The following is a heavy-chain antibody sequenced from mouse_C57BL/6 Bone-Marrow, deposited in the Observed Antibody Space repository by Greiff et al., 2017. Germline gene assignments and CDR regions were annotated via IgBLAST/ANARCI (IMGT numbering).Heavy chain of an antibody. V-gene: IGHV1-81*01. J-gene: IGHJ1*03. CDR1: GYTFTSYG. CDR3: ARVGYGYFDV. CDR2: IYPRSGNT. Sequence: VQLQESGAELARPGASVKLSCKASGYTFTSYGISWVKQRTGQGLEWIGEIYPRSGNTYYNEKFKGKATLTADKSSSTAYMELRSLTSEDSAVYFCARVGYGYFDVWGTGTTVTVSS.